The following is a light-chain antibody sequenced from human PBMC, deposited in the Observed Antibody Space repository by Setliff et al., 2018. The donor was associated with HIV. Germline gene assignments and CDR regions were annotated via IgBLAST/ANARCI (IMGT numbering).Light chain of an antibody. CDR3: CSYAGSYTPVI. Sequence: QSVLTQPRSVSGSPGQSVTISCTGTSSDVDSYNYVSWYQQHPGKAPKLMIYDVTKRPSGVPDRFSGSKSGNTASLTISGLQAEDEADYYCCSYAGSYTPVIFGGGTKVTVL. CDR1: SSDVDSYNY. J-gene: IGLJ2*01. CDR2: DVT. V-gene: IGLV2-11*01.